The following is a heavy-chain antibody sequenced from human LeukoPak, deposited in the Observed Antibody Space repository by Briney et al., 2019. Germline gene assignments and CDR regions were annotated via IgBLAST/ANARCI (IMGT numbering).Heavy chain of an antibody. CDR2: INPNSGGT. J-gene: IGHJ4*02. CDR3: ARDLDCSSTSCYRDY. Sequence: GASVKVSCKASGYTFTGYYMHWVRQAPGQGLEWMGWINPNSGGTNYAQKFQGRVTMTRDTSISTAYMELSRLRSDDTAVYYCARDLDCSSTSCYRDYWGQGTLVTVSS. D-gene: IGHD2-2*01. CDR1: GYTFTGYY. V-gene: IGHV1-2*02.